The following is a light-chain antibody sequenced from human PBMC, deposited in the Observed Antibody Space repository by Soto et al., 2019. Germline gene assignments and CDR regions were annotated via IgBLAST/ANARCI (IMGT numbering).Light chain of an antibody. CDR2: EVN. Sequence: QSALTQPASVSGSPGQSITISCAGTGSDVGAYNLVSWYQQHPGKAPKLIICEVNTRPSGISNRFSGSKSGDTASLTISGFRCEDGVDFFCCQFEGTVVYVFGAGTRVTVL. J-gene: IGLJ1*01. V-gene: IGLV2-23*02. CDR1: GSDVGAYNL. CDR3: CQFEGTVVYV.